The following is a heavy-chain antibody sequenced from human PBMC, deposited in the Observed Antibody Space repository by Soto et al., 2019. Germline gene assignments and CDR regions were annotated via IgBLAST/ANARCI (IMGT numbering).Heavy chain of an antibody. CDR3: VRAARIPNLLDI. D-gene: IGHD6-6*01. Sequence: PGGSLRLSCAASGFTFSSYAMSWVRQAPGKGLEWVSAFSGSGGSTYYADSVKGRFTISRDNSKNTLYLQMNSLIAEVTSVYFCVRAARIPNLLDIWGQGTLVTVSS. CDR2: FSGSGGST. CDR1: GFTFSSYA. J-gene: IGHJ4*02. V-gene: IGHV3-23*01.